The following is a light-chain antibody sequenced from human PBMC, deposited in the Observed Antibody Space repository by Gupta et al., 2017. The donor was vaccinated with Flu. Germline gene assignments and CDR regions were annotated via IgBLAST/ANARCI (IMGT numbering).Light chain of an antibody. J-gene: IGLJ1*01. CDR2: DDR. Sequence: SHVLIQPPSMSVAPGQTARIPCGGNDIGLKDVHWYQQKPGQAPVLVMYDDRDRPSGISERLSGSSSGNEATLTISRVEVGDEADYFCQVWDRSSDQYVFGPGTKVTVV. V-gene: IGLV3-21*02. CDR3: QVWDRSSDQYV. CDR1: DIGLKD.